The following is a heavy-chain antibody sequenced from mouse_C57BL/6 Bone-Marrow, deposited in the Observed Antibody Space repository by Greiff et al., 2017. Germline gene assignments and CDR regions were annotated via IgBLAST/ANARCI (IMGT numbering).Heavy chain of an antibody. J-gene: IGHJ4*01. Sequence: VQLKESGPELVKPGASVKISCKASGYSFTDYNMNWVKQSHGKSLEWIGVINPNYGTTSYNQKFKGKATLTVDQSSSTAYMKLNSLTSEDSAVYYCARRAYYGTPDYWGQGTSVTVSS. D-gene: IGHD1-1*01. V-gene: IGHV1-39*01. CDR3: ARRAYYGTPDY. CDR2: INPNYGTT. CDR1: GYSFTDYN.